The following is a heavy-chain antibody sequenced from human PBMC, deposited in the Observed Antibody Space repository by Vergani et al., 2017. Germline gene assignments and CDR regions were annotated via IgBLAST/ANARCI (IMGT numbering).Heavy chain of an antibody. CDR1: GGSISSSHW. CDR3: AGAQNYDILTGPNGYYYGMDV. D-gene: IGHD3-9*01. Sequence: QVQLQESGPGLVKPPGTLSLTCAVSGGSISSSHWWSWVRQPPGKGLEWMGETYHSGSTNNNPSLKSRVTISVDKSKNRFSLKLSSVTAADTAVYYCAGAQNYDILTGPNGYYYGMDVWGGGTTVTVSS. J-gene: IGHJ6*04. V-gene: IGHV4-4*03. CDR2: TYHSGST.